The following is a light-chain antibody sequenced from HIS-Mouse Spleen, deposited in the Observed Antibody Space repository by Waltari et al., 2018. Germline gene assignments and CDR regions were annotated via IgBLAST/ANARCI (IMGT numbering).Light chain of an antibody. J-gene: IGKJ4*01. CDR2: DAS. CDR3: QQYDNLT. V-gene: IGKV1-33*01. CDR1: QDISNY. Sequence: DIQMTQSPSSLSASVGDRVTITCQASQDISNYVNWYQQKPGKAPKLLIYDASNLETGVPSRFSGSGSGTDFTFTISSLQPEDIATYYCQQYDNLTFGGGTKVEIK.